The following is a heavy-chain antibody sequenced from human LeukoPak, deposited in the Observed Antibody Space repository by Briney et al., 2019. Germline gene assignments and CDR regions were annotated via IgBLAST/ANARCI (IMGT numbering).Heavy chain of an antibody. J-gene: IGHJ3*02. V-gene: IGHV3-74*01. CDR1: GFTFSSNW. D-gene: IGHD2-15*01. Sequence: GGSLRLSCAASGFTFSSNWMHWVRQAPGKGLMWVSRINSDGSTTTYADSVKGRFTISRDNAKNTLYLQMNSLRAEDTAVFYCARSRYSTATALDIWGRGTMVTVSS. CDR2: INSDGSTT. CDR3: ARSRYSTATALDI.